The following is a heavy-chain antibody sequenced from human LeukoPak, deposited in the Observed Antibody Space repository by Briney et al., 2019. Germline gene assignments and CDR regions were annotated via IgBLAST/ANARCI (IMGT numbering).Heavy chain of an antibody. D-gene: IGHD1-1*01. J-gene: IGHJ4*02. Sequence: GGSLRLSCEGSGFTFSSHGMAWVRQAPGKGLDWVSGINGRGDDKYYAVSVKGRFTVSRDNSRNTLYLHMSALRAEDTAVYYCVKMAGPERRHYFDYWGQGTMVTVSS. CDR2: INGRGDDK. V-gene: IGHV3-23*01. CDR1: GFTFSSHG. CDR3: VKMAGPERRHYFDY.